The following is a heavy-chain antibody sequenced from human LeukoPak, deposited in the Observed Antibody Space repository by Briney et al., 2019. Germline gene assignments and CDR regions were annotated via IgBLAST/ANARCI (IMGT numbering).Heavy chain of an antibody. V-gene: IGHV1-69*13. CDR3: ARGNYDFWSGYPDY. J-gene: IGHJ4*02. Sequence: GASVKVSCKASGGTFSSYAISWVRQAPGQGLEWMGGIIPIFGTANYAQKFQGRVTITADESTSTAYMELSSLRSDDTAVYYCARGNYDFWSGYPDYWGQGTLVTVSS. CDR1: GGTFSSYA. CDR2: IIPIFGTA. D-gene: IGHD3-3*01.